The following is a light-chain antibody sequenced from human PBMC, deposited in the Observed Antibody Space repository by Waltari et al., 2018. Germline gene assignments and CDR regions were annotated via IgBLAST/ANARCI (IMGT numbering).Light chain of an antibody. Sequence: VLTQSPGTLSLSPGERATLSCRASQSVSGNYLAWYQQKPGQSPRLLIYDTSTRATGNPDRFRGSGSGTDFTLTINRLEPEDFAVYFCQQYSASPHVTFGQGTRLEIK. CDR2: DTS. CDR3: QQYSASPHVT. CDR1: QSVSGNY. V-gene: IGKV3-20*01. J-gene: IGKJ5*01.